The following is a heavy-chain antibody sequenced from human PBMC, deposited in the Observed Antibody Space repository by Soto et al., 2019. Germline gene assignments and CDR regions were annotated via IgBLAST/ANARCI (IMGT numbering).Heavy chain of an antibody. Sequence: SETLSPTCAVSGGSISSGGYSWRWIRQPPGKGLEWIRYIYHSGSTYYNPSLKSRVTISVDRSKNQFSLKLSSVTAADTAVYYCARGGDYAGDAFDIWGQGTMVT. CDR2: IYHSGST. V-gene: IGHV4-30-2*01. CDR1: GGSISSGGYS. D-gene: IGHD4-17*01. J-gene: IGHJ3*02. CDR3: ARGGDYAGDAFDI.